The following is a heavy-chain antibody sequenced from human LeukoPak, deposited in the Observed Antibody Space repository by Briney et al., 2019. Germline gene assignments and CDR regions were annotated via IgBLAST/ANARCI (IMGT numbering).Heavy chain of an antibody. Sequence: PGGSLRLSCAASGFTFSDSYMSWVCQAPGKGLEWVSYISSSGGTIYYADSVKGRFTISRDNAKNSLFLQMNNLRAEDTAVYYCATEGGAHWGKGTLVTVSS. CDR1: GFTFSDSY. J-gene: IGHJ4*02. CDR2: ISSSGGTI. V-gene: IGHV3-11*01. CDR3: ATEGGAH. D-gene: IGHD3-16*01.